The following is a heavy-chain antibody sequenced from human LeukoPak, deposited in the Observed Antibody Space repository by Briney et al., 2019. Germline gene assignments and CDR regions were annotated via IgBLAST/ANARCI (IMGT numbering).Heavy chain of an antibody. J-gene: IGHJ4*02. CDR2: IYSDGSTT. Sequence: GGSPRLSCAASGFTFNSYWMHWVRQAPGKGLAWVSRIYSDGSTTNYADSVKGRFTISRDNARNTLYLQMNSLRAEDTAVYYCARENWNPDFWGQGTLVTVSS. V-gene: IGHV3-74*01. CDR3: ARENWNPDF. CDR1: GFTFNSYW. D-gene: IGHD1-1*01.